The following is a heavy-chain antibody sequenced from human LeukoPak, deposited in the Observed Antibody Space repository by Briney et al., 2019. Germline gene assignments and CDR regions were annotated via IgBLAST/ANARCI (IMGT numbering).Heavy chain of an antibody. J-gene: IGHJ6*03. V-gene: IGHV4-34*01. Sequence: SETLSLTCAVYGGSFSGYYWSWIRQPPGKGLEWIGEINHSGSTNYNPSLKSRVTISVDTSKNQFPLKLSSVTAADTAVYYCARGRIAARPPPPPARGPIGKYYYMDVWGKGTTVTVSS. CDR3: ARGRIAARPPPPPARGPIGKYYYMDV. CDR1: GGSFSGYY. CDR2: INHSGST. D-gene: IGHD6-6*01.